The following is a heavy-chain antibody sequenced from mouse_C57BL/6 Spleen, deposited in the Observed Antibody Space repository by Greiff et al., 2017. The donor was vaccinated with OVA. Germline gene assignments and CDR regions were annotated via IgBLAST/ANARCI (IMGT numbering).Heavy chain of an antibody. V-gene: IGHV5-17*01. J-gene: IGHJ3*01. CDR1: GFTFSDYG. D-gene: IGHD2-5*01. Sequence: EVKLMESGGGLVKPGGSLKLSCAASGFTFSDYGMHWVRQAPEKGLEWVAYISSGSSTIYYADTVKGRFTISRDNAKNTLFLQMTSLRSEDTAMYYCAKYSNYEAWFAYWGQGTMVTVSA. CDR3: AKYSNYEAWFAY. CDR2: ISSGSSTI.